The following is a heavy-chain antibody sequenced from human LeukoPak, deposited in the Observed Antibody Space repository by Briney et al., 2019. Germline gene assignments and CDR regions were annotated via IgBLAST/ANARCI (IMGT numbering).Heavy chain of an antibody. D-gene: IGHD6-19*01. CDR1: GYTFTSYG. J-gene: IGHJ3*02. CDR3: AXXXXENLAWLQAFSAFDI. V-gene: IGHV1-18*01. CDR2: ISGYNGNT. Sequence: ASVKVSCKASGYTFTSYGISWVRQAPGQGLEWMGWISGYNGNTNYAQKLQGRVTMTTDTSTSTAYIELRSLRSDDTAGYYCAXXXXENLAWLQAFSAFDIWGQGTMVTVSS.